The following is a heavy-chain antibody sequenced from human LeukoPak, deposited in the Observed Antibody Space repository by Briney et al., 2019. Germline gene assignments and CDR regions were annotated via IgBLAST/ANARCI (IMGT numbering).Heavy chain of an antibody. Sequence: PGTSLRLSCAASGFNFQIYAMHWVRQAPGKGLEWVAIISYGGDNKYYADSVKGRFTISRDNSKNTLYLQMNSLSAEDTAVYYCAREKRYGSGSYYKRVDYWGQGTLVTVSS. J-gene: IGHJ4*02. CDR2: ISYGGDNK. CDR1: GFNFQIYA. CDR3: AREKRYGSGSYYKRVDY. V-gene: IGHV3-30*04. D-gene: IGHD3-10*01.